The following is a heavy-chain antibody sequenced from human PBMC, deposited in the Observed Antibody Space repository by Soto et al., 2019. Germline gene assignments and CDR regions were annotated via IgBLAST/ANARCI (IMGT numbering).Heavy chain of an antibody. Sequence: TSETLSLTCTVSNGSLSSNDWSGIRQSPGKGLQWIGNIYYSGSTNYNPSLKSRVTMSVDTSKNQFTLKLSSVTAADTGVYFCARSFMVPVDFFDYWGQGTPVTVSS. CDR1: NGSLSSND. D-gene: IGHD3-10*01. CDR2: IYYSGST. CDR3: ARSFMVPVDFFDY. V-gene: IGHV4-59*01. J-gene: IGHJ4*02.